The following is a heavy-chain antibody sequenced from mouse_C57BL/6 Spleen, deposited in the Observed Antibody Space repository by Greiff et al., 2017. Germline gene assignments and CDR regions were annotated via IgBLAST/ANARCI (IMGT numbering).Heavy chain of an antibody. Sequence: VQLQQPGAELVMPGASVKLSCKASGYTFTSYWMHWVKQRPGQGLEWIGEIDPSDSYSNYNQKFKGKSTLTVDKSSSTAYMQLSSLTSEDSAVYYCARSYFDYWGQGTTLTVSS. CDR1: GYTFTSYW. CDR2: IDPSDSYS. V-gene: IGHV1-69*01. CDR3: ARSYFDY. J-gene: IGHJ2*01.